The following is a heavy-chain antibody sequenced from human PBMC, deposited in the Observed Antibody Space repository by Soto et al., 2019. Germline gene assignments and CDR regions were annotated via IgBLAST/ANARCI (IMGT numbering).Heavy chain of an antibody. CDR3: ASPTA. CDR2: IYYTGST. CDR1: GGSISSYY. D-gene: IGHD4-4*01. Sequence: QVQLQESGPGLVKPSETLSLTCTVSGGSISSYYWSWIRQPPGKGLEWIGYIYYTGSTDYNPSLKSRVTRALPTSKNQFSLKLSSVTAADTAVYYCASPTAWGQGNLVTVSS. V-gene: IGHV4-59*12. J-gene: IGHJ5*02.